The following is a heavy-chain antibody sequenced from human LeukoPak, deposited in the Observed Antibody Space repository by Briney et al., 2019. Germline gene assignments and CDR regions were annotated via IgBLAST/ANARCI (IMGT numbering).Heavy chain of an antibody. Sequence: SETLSLTCTVSGGSISGSRKYWGWIRQPPGKGLEWIGSMYYTGSTFYNPSLKSRVTISVDTSKNQFSLKLSSVTAADTAVYSCARLFGDYETPAFDIWGQGTMVTVSS. V-gene: IGHV4-39*01. J-gene: IGHJ3*02. CDR1: GGSISGSRKY. CDR3: ARLFGDYETPAFDI. D-gene: IGHD4-17*01. CDR2: MYYTGST.